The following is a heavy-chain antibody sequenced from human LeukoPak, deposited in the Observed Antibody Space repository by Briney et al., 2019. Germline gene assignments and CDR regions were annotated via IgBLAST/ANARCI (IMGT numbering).Heavy chain of an antibody. Sequence: GGSLRLSCTAPGFDFSNSFMSWVRQAPGKGLEWISYISSRSTTIYYADSVKGRFTISRDNGKNTVYLQMNNLRVDDTAVLYCGKGSLAVAATPLDFWGQGTLITVSS. V-gene: IGHV3-11*01. CDR2: ISSRSTTI. J-gene: IGHJ4*02. CDR3: GKGSLAVAATPLDF. D-gene: IGHD6-19*01. CDR1: GFDFSNSF.